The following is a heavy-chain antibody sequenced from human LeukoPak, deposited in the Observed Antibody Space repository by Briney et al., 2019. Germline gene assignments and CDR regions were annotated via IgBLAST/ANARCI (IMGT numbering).Heavy chain of an antibody. J-gene: IGHJ4*02. V-gene: IGHV3-21*04. CDR2: ISSSTVYK. Sequence: PGGSLRLSCASSGFTFSSYTMNWVRQAPGKGPEWVSSISSSTVYKYYADSVKGRFTISRDTSKNTVSLQMNSLRVEDTAMYYCTRDQMNYWGQGTLVTVSS. CDR1: GFTFSSYT. CDR3: TRDQMNY. D-gene: IGHD5-24*01.